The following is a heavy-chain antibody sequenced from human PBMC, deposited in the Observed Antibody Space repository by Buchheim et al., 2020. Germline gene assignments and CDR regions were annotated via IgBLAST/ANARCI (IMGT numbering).Heavy chain of an antibody. D-gene: IGHD1-1*01. CDR1: GFTFSSYA. Sequence: EVQLLESGGGLVQPGGSLRLSCAASGFTFSSYAMSWVRQAPGKGLEWVANIKQDGSEQYYVDSVKGRFTISRDNAKNSLYLQMNSLRAEDTAVYYCAREGTWAVDYWGQGTL. J-gene: IGHJ4*02. V-gene: IGHV3-7*01. CDR3: AREGTWAVDY. CDR2: IKQDGSEQ.